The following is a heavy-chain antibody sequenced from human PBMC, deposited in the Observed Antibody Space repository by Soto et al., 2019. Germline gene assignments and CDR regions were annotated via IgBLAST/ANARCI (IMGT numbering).Heavy chain of an antibody. V-gene: IGHV4-30-4*01. D-gene: IGHD4-17*01. J-gene: IGHJ4*02. CDR1: VVSISSGDYY. CDR2: IYYSGST. CDR3: ARAVTTGIDY. Sequence: SETLSLTCTFSVVSISSGDYYCSWIRQPPGKGLEWIGYIYYSGSTYYNPSLKSRVTISVDTSKNQFSLKLSSVTAADTAVYFCARAVTTGIDYWGQGTLVTVSS.